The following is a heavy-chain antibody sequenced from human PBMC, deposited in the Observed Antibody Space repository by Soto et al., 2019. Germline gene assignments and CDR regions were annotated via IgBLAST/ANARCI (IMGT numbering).Heavy chain of an antibody. CDR2: INSGGSLI. CDR3: ARETSYGQSAPIVGEF. CDR1: GFRFNEYE. Sequence: EVQLVESGGGLVQPGGSLRLSCVGSGFRFNEYEINWVRQAPGKGLEWISYINSGGSLIYYAASVKGRFTISRDNYKDSVYLHMNSLRADDKALYYCARETSYGQSAPIVGEFWGQGTLVTVSS. D-gene: IGHD3-10*01. V-gene: IGHV3-48*03. J-gene: IGHJ4*02.